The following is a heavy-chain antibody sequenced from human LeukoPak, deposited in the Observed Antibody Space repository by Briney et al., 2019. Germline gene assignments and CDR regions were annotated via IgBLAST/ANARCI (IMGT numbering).Heavy chain of an antibody. D-gene: IGHD1-1*01. CDR2: INSDGSST. CDR3: ARERSGWNGVDY. V-gene: IGHV3-74*01. J-gene: IGHJ4*02. CDR1: GFTFSSYW. Sequence: PGGSLRLSCAASGFTFSSYWMHWVRQAPGKVLVWVSRINSDGSSTNYADSVKGRFTISRDNAKNTLYLQMNSLRAEDTAVYYCARERSGWNGVDYWGQGTLVTVSS.